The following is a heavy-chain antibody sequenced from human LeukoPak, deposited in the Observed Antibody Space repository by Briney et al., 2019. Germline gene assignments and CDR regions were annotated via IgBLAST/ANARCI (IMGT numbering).Heavy chain of an antibody. D-gene: IGHD3-9*01. CDR1: GGSISSPSYY. Sequence: SETLSLTCTVSGGSISSPSYYGGWMRQSPEKGLEWIGSISYTGKTYYNPPLKSRVTISIDTSKNQFSLKLNSLTAADTAVYYCVRFDDILTIGTDAFDVWGRGTRVTVSS. V-gene: IGHV4-39*01. J-gene: IGHJ3*01. CDR3: VRFDDILTIGTDAFDV. CDR2: ISYTGKT.